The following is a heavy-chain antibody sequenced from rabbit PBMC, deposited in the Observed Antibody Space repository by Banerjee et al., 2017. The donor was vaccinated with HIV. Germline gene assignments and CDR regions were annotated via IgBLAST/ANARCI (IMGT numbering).Heavy chain of an antibody. D-gene: IGHD4-1*01. Sequence: QSLEESGGDLVKPGASLTLTCTASGVSFSANSYMCWVRQAPGKGLEWIACIDAGSSGFTYFASWAKGRFTISKTSSTTVTLQMTSLTAADTATYFCARAFYSAGWGYDLWGPGTLVTVS. CDR2: IDAGSSGFT. V-gene: IGHV1S40*01. J-gene: IGHJ4*01. CDR1: GVSFSANSY. CDR3: ARAFYSAGWGYDL.